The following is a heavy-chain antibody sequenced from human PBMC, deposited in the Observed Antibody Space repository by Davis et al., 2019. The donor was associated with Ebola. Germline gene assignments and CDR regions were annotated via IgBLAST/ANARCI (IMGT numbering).Heavy chain of an antibody. J-gene: IGHJ4*02. D-gene: IGHD3-3*01. CDR3: ARRRYDFWSGYDFDH. V-gene: IGHV1-8*03. Sequence: ASVKVSCKASGYTFTTYSITWVRQAAGQGLEWMGWVNPESGETAYAQKFQARVAVVSNTSISTVYMELSSLRSEDTAVYYCARRRYDFWSGYDFDHWGQGTLVTVSS. CDR2: VNPESGET. CDR1: GYTFTTYS.